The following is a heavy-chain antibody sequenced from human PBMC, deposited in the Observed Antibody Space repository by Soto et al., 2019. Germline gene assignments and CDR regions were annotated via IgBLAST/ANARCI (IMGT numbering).Heavy chain of an antibody. Sequence: GGSLRLSCAASGFTFSSYSMNWVRQAPGKGLEWVSSISSSSSYIYYADSVKGRFTISRDNAKNSLYLQMNSLRAEDTAVYYCARDRSLEYSSFRPPKSLAFDIWGQGTMVTVSS. CDR1: GFTFSSYS. CDR2: ISSSSSYI. CDR3: ARDRSLEYSSFRPPKSLAFDI. J-gene: IGHJ3*02. D-gene: IGHD6-6*01. V-gene: IGHV3-21*01.